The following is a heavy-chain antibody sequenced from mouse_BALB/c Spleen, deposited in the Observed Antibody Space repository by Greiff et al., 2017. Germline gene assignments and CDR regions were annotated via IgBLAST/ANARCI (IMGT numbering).Heavy chain of an antibody. J-gene: IGHJ4*01. CDR3: ARGYDYDGSYYAMDY. CDR2: IAPGSGST. D-gene: IGHD2-4*01. V-gene: IGHV1S41*01. Sequence: DLVKPGASVKLSCKASGYTFTSYWINWIKQRPGQGLEWIGRIAPGSGSTYYNEMFKGKATLTVDTSSSTAYIQLSSLSSEDSAVYFCARGYDYDGSYYAMDYWGQGTSVTVSS. CDR1: GYTFTSYW.